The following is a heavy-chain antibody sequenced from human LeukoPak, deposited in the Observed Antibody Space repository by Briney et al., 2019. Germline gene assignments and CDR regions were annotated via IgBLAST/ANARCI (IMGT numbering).Heavy chain of an antibody. V-gene: IGHV4-59*08. CDR3: ASHNCSSTSCYIADAFDI. D-gene: IGHD2-2*01. CDR2: IYYSGFT. J-gene: IGHJ3*02. CDR1: GGSIDNHY. Sequence: SETLSLTCTVSGGSIDNHYWSWIRQPPGKGLEWIGYIYYSGFTNYNPSFRSRVTISVDMSKTQFSLKVNSVTAADTAVYYCASHNCSSTSCYIADAFDIWGQGTMVTVSS.